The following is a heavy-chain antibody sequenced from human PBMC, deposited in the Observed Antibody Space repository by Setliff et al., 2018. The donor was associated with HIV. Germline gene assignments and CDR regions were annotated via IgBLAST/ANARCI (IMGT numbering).Heavy chain of an antibody. CDR2: IYYSGST. CDR3: ARASGDTSKFVNYYYYYMDV. V-gene: IGHV4-31*03. D-gene: IGHD6-19*01. Sequence: SETLSLTCTVSGGSISSGGYYWSWIRQHPGKGLEWIGYIYYSGSTYYNPSLKSRVTISVDTSKNQFSLKLSSVTAADTAMYFCARASGDTSKFVNYYYYYMDVWVKGTTVTVSS. J-gene: IGHJ6*03. CDR1: GGSISSGGYY.